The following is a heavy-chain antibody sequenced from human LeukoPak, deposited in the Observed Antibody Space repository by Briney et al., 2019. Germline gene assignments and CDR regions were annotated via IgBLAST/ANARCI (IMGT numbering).Heavy chain of an antibody. J-gene: IGHJ4*02. D-gene: IGHD4-17*01. CDR2: ISSSSSYI. CDR3: ARDLVDYGDSLFDY. CDR1: GFPFSIYG. Sequence: PGGSLRLSCAGSGFPFSIYGMNWVRQAPGKGLEWVSSISSSSSYIYYADSVKGRFTISRDNAKNSLYLQMNSLRAEDTAVYYCARDLVDYGDSLFDYWGQGTLVTVSS. V-gene: IGHV3-21*01.